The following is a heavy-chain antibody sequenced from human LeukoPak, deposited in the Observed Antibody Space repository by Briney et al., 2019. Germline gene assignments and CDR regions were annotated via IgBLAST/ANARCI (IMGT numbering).Heavy chain of an antibody. CDR2: VYPSGGYT. Sequence: GASVKISCKASGFSLDNYYMHWVRQAPGQGLEWVGIVYPSGGYTDQAQKFQGRVTMTTDTSTSTAYMELRSLRSDDTAVYYCARGDYYGSGTYYKKTVDYWGQGTLVTVSS. CDR3: ARGDYYGSGTYYKKTVDY. CDR1: GFSLDNYY. D-gene: IGHD3-10*01. J-gene: IGHJ4*02. V-gene: IGHV1-46*02.